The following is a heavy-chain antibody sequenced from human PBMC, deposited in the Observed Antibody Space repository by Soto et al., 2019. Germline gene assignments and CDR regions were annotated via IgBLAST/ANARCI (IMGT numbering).Heavy chain of an antibody. V-gene: IGHV5-51*01. Sequence: GESLKISCKGSGYSFTSYWIGWVRQMPGKGLEWMGIIYPGDSDTRYSPSFQGQVTISADKSISTAYLQWSSLKASDTAMYYCARLGGSGSYSIVNWFDPWGQGILVTVSS. CDR2: IYPGDSDT. CDR1: GYSFTSYW. CDR3: ARLGGSGSYSIVNWFDP. D-gene: IGHD3-10*01. J-gene: IGHJ5*02.